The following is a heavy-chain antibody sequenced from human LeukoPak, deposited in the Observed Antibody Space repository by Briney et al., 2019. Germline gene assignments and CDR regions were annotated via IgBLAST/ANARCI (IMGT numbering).Heavy chain of an antibody. CDR2: IRYDGSNK. V-gene: IGHV3-30*02. CDR3: ARARLAVSGNYFEN. CDR1: GFTFSSYG. Sequence: GGSLRLSCAASGFTFSSYGMHWVRQAPGKGLEWVAFIRYDGSNKYYADSVKGRFTISRDNSKNTLYLQMNSLRVEDTAVYHCARARLAVSGNYFENWGQGTLVTVSS. D-gene: IGHD6-19*01. J-gene: IGHJ4*02.